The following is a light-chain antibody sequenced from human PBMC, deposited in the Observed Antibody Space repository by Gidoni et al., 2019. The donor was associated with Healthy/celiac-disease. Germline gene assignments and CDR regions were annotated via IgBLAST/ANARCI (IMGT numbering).Light chain of an antibody. V-gene: IGKV1-9*01. CDR1: QGISSY. J-gene: IGKJ4*01. CDR3: QQLNSYLST. Sequence: DIQLTQSPSFLSASVGDRVTITCRASQGISSYLAWYQQKPGKAPKLLIYAASTLQSGVPSRFSGSVSGTEFTLTISSLQPEDFATYYCQQLNSYLSTFGGGTKVEIK. CDR2: AAS.